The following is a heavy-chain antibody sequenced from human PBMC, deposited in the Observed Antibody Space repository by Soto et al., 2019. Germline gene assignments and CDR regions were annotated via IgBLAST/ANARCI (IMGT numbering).Heavy chain of an antibody. CDR1: GYTFTSYA. CDR3: ASPAFAPRQRGYCSGGSCYPFDY. Sequence: ASVKGYCKASGYTFTSYAMHWVRQAPGQRLEWMGWINAGNGNTKYSQKFQGRVTITRDTSASTAYMELSSLRSEDTAVYYCASPAFAPRQRGYCSGGSCYPFDYWGQGTLVTVSS. CDR2: INAGNGNT. J-gene: IGHJ4*02. D-gene: IGHD2-15*01. V-gene: IGHV1-3*01.